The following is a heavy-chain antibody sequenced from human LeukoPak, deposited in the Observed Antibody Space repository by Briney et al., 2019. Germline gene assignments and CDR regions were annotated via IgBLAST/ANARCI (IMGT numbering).Heavy chain of an antibody. CDR1: GGSITTTSYY. D-gene: IGHD1-26*01. V-gene: IGHV4-39*01. CDR2: FFYRGST. CDR3: ARRAIKLGASHDGDY. J-gene: IGHJ4*02. Sequence: SEALSLTCTVSGGSITTTSYYWGWIRQPPGKGLQWIGGFFYRGSTYYNPSLKSRVTISVHTSKNQFSLNLSSVTAADTAVYYCARRAIKLGASHDGDYWGQGTLVTVSS.